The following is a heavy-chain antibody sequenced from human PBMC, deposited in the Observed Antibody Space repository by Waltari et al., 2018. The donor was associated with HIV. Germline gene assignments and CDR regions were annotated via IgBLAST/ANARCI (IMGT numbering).Heavy chain of an antibody. CDR2: ISGSGGST. V-gene: IGHV3-23*01. Sequence: EVQLLESGGGLVQPGGSLRLSCAASGFTFSSSAMSWVRQAPGKGLEWVSAISGSGGSTYYADAVKGRFTISRDNSKNTLYLQMNSLRAEDTAVYYCAKVDIYCSGGSCYSPRDYWGQGTLVTVSS. CDR1: GFTFSSSA. J-gene: IGHJ4*02. D-gene: IGHD2-15*01. CDR3: AKVDIYCSGGSCYSPRDY.